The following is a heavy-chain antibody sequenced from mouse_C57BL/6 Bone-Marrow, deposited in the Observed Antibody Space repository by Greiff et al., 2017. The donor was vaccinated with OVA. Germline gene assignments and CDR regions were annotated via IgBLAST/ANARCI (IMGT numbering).Heavy chain of an antibody. D-gene: IGHD2-5*01. Sequence: VQLQQSGPELVKPGASVKISCKASGYTFTDYYMNWVKQSHGKSLEWIGDINPNNGGTSYNQKFKGKATLTVDKSSSTAYMQLSSLTSEDSAVYYCAIENYSNYVDWYFDVWGTGTTVTVSS. CDR2: INPNNGGT. V-gene: IGHV1-26*01. CDR1: GYTFTDYY. CDR3: AIENYSNYVDWYFDV. J-gene: IGHJ1*03.